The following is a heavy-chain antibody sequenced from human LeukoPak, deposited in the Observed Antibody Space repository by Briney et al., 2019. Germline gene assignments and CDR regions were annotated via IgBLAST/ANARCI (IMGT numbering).Heavy chain of an antibody. V-gene: IGHV1-8*01. Sequence: ASVKVSCKASGYAFTSYDINWVRQATGQGLEWMGWMNPNSGNTGYAQKFQGRVTMTRDTSISTAYMELSRLRSDDTAVYYCARGQYSSSWYYYYGMDVWGQGTTITVSS. J-gene: IGHJ6*02. CDR3: ARGQYSSSWYYYYGMDV. CDR2: MNPNSGNT. CDR1: GYAFTSYD. D-gene: IGHD6-13*01.